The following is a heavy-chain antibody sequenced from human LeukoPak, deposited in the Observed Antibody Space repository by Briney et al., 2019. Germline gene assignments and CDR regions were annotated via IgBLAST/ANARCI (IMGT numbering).Heavy chain of an antibody. CDR1: GFTVSSNY. CDR2: MYSGGGT. Sequence: GGSLRLSCAVSGFTVSSNYMSWVRQAPGKGLEWVSVMYSGGGTYYADSVKGRFTISRDSSKNTLYLQMNSLKTEDTAVYYCARGTIFGVVTTFDSWGQGTLVTVSS. V-gene: IGHV3-53*01. CDR3: ARGTIFGVVTTFDS. J-gene: IGHJ4*02. D-gene: IGHD3-3*01.